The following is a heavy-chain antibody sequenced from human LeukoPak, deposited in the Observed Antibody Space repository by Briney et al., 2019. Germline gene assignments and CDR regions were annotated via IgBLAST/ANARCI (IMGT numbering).Heavy chain of an antibody. J-gene: IGHJ6*02. D-gene: IGHD3-3*01. CDR1: GFTVSTNY. Sequence: GGSLRLSCAASGFTVSTNYMSWVRQAPGEGLEWVSVIYSGGSTYYADSVKGRFAISRDNSKNTLYLQMNSLRAEDTAVYYCARHFGVITKGVYYYYYGMDVWGQGTTVTVSS. CDR3: ARHFGVITKGVYYYYYGMDV. V-gene: IGHV3-66*04. CDR2: IYSGGST.